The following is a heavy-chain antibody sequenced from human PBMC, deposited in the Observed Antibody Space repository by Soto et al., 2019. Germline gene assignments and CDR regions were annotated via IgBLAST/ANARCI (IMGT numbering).Heavy chain of an antibody. J-gene: IGHJ4*02. CDR3: ARAEELLDY. CDR2: INAGNGNT. D-gene: IGHD1-26*01. V-gene: IGHV1-3*01. Sequence: QVQLVQSGAEVKKPGASVKVSCKASGYTFTSYAMHWVRQAPGQRLEWMGWINAGNGNTKSSQKFQGRVTINRDTSASTAYMELSSLRSEDTAVYYCARAEELLDYWGQGTLVTVSS. CDR1: GYTFTSYA.